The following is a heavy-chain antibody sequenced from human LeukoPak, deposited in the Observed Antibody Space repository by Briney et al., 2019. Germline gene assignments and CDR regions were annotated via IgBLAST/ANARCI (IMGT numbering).Heavy chain of an antibody. D-gene: IGHD6-19*01. J-gene: IGHJ6*03. CDR1: GGSVTNYY. Sequence: SETLSLTCSVSGGSVTNYYWSWIRQTAGQGLEWIGRVYTRETSNYNPSLRSRVIISVDKSANQVSLRMTSVSAADTAVYYCTSGNGGWSSPYYFYYMVVWGKGTTVTV. CDR3: TSGNGGWSSPYYFYYMVV. V-gene: IGHV4-4*07. CDR2: VYTRETS.